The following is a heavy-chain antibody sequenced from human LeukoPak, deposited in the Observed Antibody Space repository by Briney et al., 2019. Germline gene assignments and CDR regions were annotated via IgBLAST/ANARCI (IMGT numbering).Heavy chain of an antibody. CDR1: GFTFSSYA. Sequence: GGSLRLSCAASGFTFSSYAMSWVRQAPGEGLEGVSSLDESGSATYYADSVKGRFTISRDNSKNTLYLQMDSLRAEDTAVYYCAKKGSLVSPGNYFDYWGQGTLVTVSS. V-gene: IGHV3-23*05. D-gene: IGHD2-2*01. CDR2: LDESGSAT. CDR3: AKKGSLVSPGNYFDY. J-gene: IGHJ4*02.